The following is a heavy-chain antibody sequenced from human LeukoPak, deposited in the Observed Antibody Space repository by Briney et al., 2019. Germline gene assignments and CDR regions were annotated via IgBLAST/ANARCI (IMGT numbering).Heavy chain of an antibody. Sequence: PGGSLRLSCAASGFTFSSYAMSWVRQAPGKGLEWVSAISGSGGSTYYANSVKGRFTISRDNSKNTLYLQMNSLRAEDTAVYYCARCSGYGMDVWGQGATVTVSS. V-gene: IGHV3-23*01. D-gene: IGHD3-10*02. CDR1: GFTFSSYA. CDR2: ISGSGGST. CDR3: ARCSGYGMDV. J-gene: IGHJ6*02.